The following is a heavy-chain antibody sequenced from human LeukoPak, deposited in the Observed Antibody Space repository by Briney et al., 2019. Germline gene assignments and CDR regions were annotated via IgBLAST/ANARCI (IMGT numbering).Heavy chain of an antibody. J-gene: IGHJ3*02. CDR3: ARARRSSGRPDAFDI. Sequence: SETLSLTCIVSGSSISSYYWTWLRQPPGQGLEWIGYIDYSGSTNYNPSLKSRVTISVDTSKNQFSLKLRPVTAADTAVYHCARARRSSGRPDAFDIWGQGTMVTVSS. CDR1: GSSISSYY. V-gene: IGHV4-59*01. CDR2: IDYSGST. D-gene: IGHD6-25*01.